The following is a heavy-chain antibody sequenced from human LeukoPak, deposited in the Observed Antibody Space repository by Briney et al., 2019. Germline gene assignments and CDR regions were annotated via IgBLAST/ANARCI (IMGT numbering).Heavy chain of an antibody. D-gene: IGHD3-22*01. CDR1: GFTFSSYA. V-gene: IGHV3-23*01. CDR2: ISGSGGST. CDR3: AREPTYYYDSSGLYYFDY. J-gene: IGHJ4*02. Sequence: PGGSLRLSCAASGFTFSSYAMSWVRQAPGKGLEWVSAISGSGGSTYYADSVKGRFTISRDNAKNSLYLQMNSLRAEDTAVYYCAREPTYYYDSSGLYYFDYWGQGTLVTVSS.